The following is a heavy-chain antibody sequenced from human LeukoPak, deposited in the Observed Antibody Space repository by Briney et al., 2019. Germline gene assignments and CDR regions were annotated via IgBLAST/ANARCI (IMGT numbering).Heavy chain of an antibody. Sequence: SETLSLTCTVAGGSISSYYWIWIRQPAVNGLEWIGRSYTSGSTNYIPSLKSRVTMSVDTSKNQFSLKLSSVTAADTAVYFFVRQKTAYEILTGYYPEYYFDYWGQGTLVTVSS. CDR1: GGSISSYY. J-gene: IGHJ4*02. V-gene: IGHV4-4*07. D-gene: IGHD3-9*01. CDR3: VRQKTAYEILTGYYPEYYFDY. CDR2: SYTSGST.